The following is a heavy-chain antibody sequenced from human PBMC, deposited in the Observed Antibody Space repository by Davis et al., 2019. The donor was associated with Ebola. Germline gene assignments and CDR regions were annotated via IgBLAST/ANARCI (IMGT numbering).Heavy chain of an antibody. J-gene: IGHJ4*02. V-gene: IGHV4-39*01. Sequence: PSETLSLTCTVSGGSISRSTYYWGWIRQPPGKGLEWIGSIYYSGNTYYNPSLKSRVTISVDTSKNQFSLKLSSVTAADTAVYYCARIVGAADYWGQGTLVTVSS. D-gene: IGHD1-26*01. CDR1: GGSISRSTYY. CDR2: IYYSGNT. CDR3: ARIVGAADY.